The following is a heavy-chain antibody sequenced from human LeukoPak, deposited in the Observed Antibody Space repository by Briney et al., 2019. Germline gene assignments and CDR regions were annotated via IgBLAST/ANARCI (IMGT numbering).Heavy chain of an antibody. D-gene: IGHD2-2*01. CDR1: GFTFSNAW. Sequence: GGSLRLSCAASGFTFSNAWMSWVRQAPGKGLEWVGRIKSKTDGGTIDYAAPVKGRFTISRDDSKNTLYLQMNSLKTEDTAVYYCTTDRGSAADFDYWGQGTLVTVSS. V-gene: IGHV3-15*01. CDR2: IKSKTDGGTI. J-gene: IGHJ4*02. CDR3: TTDRGSAADFDY.